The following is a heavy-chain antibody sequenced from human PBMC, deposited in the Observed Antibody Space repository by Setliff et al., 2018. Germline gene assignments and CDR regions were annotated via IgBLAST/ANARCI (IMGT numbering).Heavy chain of an antibody. CDR3: AREPRDKPEDI. Sequence: SVKVSCKASGGTFSSYGISWVRQAPGQGLEWMGGTIPIFGSTNYAQKFQDRVTIITDESTSTAYMELRSLRTEDTAVYYCAREPRDKPEDIWGQGTMVTVSS. J-gene: IGHJ3*02. CDR2: TIPIFGST. CDR1: GGTFSSYG. V-gene: IGHV1-69*05.